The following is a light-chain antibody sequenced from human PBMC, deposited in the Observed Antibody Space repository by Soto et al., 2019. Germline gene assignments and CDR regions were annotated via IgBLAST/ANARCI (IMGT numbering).Light chain of an antibody. CDR1: SSNIGAGYD. V-gene: IGLV1-40*01. CDR3: QSYDSGLSGYV. Sequence: QSVLTQPPSVSGAPGQRVTISCTGSSSNIGAGYDVHWYHQLPGTAPKLLIYGNGNRPSGVPDRFSGSKSGTSATLAITGLQAEEEADYYCQSYDSGLSGYVFGTGTKLTVL. CDR2: GNG. J-gene: IGLJ1*01.